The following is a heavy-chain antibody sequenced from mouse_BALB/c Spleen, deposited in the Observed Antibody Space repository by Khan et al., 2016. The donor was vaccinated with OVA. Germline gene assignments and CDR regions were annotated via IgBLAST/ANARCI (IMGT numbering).Heavy chain of an antibody. V-gene: IGHV3-2*02. CDR1: GYSITSGYG. D-gene: IGHD1-2*01. CDR3: ARTARIKY. CDR2: ISYSGST. J-gene: IGHJ2*01. Sequence: EVQLQESGPGLVKPSQSLSLTCTVTGYSITSGYGRNWIRQFPGNKLEWMGNISYSGSTNYNPSLKSRISITRDTSKNQFFLQLNSLTTDDTATYYCARTARIKYWGQGTTLTVSS.